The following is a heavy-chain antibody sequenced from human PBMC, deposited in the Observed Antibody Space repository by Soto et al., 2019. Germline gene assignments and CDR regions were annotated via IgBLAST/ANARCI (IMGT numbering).Heavy chain of an antibody. CDR1: GFAFSSYS. Sequence: GGSLRLSCAASGFAFSSYSMNWVRQAPGKGLEWVSSISSSSSYIYYADSVKGRFTISRDNAKNSLYLQMNSLRAEDTAVYYCARATRLGYCSGGSCPEDWGQGT. CDR3: ARATRLGYCSGGSCPED. J-gene: IGHJ4*02. V-gene: IGHV3-21*01. D-gene: IGHD2-15*01. CDR2: ISSSSSYI.